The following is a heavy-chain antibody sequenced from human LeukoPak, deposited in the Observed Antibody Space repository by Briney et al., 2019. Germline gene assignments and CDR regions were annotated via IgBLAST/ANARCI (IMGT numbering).Heavy chain of an antibody. CDR1: GGSFSGYY. CDR3: ASLAYCGGDCYSGPDFDY. V-gene: IGHV4-34*01. J-gene: IGHJ4*02. D-gene: IGHD2-21*02. Sequence: PSETLSLTCAVYGGSFSGYYWSWIRQPPGKGLEWIGEINHSGSTNYSPSLKSRVTISVDTSKNQFSLKLSSVTAADTAVYYCASLAYCGGDCYSGPDFDYWGQGTLVTVSS. CDR2: INHSGST.